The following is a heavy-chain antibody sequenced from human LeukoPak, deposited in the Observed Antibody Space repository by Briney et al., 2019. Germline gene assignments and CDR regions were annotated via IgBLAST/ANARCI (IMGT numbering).Heavy chain of an antibody. J-gene: IGHJ4*02. CDR2: ISSSSSYI. V-gene: IGHV3-21*01. D-gene: IGHD3-22*01. CDR3: AKDLNYYDSSTEYYFDY. Sequence: GGSLRLSCAASGFTFSSYSMNWVRQAPGKGLEWVSSISSSSSYIYYADSVKGRFTISRDNAKNSLYLQMNSLRAEDTAVYYCAKDLNYYDSSTEYYFDYWGQGTLVTVSS. CDR1: GFTFSSYS.